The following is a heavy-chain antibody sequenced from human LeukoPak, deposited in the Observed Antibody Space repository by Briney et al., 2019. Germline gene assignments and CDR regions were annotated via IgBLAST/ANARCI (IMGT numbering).Heavy chain of an antibody. Sequence: SETLSLTCNVSGVSISSYYWSWIRLPAGKGLEWIGRIYSNGITNYNPSLQSRITMSVDTSKKELSLKLGSVPAADTAVYYCAGSPIFYYYYMPVWRKGTTVTVSS. CDR2: IYSNGIT. CDR1: GVSISSYY. CDR3: AGSPIFYYYYMPV. V-gene: IGHV4-4*07. J-gene: IGHJ6*03. D-gene: IGHD3-10*01.